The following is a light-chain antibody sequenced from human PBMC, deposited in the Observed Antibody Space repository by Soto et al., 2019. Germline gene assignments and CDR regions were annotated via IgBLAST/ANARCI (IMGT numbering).Light chain of an antibody. V-gene: IGKV1-27*01. J-gene: IGKJ5*01. Sequence: DIQMTQSPSSLSASVGDRVTITCRASQGIYNYLAWYQQKPGKAPKLLIYPASTLEAGVPSRVSSSGSGTDFTLTISSLKPEDVAAYYCHKYNSALLTFGQGPRLEIK. CDR3: HKYNSALLT. CDR2: PAS. CDR1: QGIYNY.